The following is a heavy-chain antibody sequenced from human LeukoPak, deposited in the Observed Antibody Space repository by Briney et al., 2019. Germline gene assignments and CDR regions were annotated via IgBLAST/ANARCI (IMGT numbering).Heavy chain of an antibody. CDR3: ARHPPAYYYGMDV. CDR2: IYPGDSDT. V-gene: IGHV5-51*01. CDR1: GYSFTSDW. Sequence: GESLKISCKGSGYSFTSDWIGWVRQMPGKGLEWMGIIYPGDSDTRYSPSFQGQVTISADKSISTAYLQWSSLRASDTAVYYCARHPPAYYYGMDVWGQGTTVTVSS. J-gene: IGHJ6*02.